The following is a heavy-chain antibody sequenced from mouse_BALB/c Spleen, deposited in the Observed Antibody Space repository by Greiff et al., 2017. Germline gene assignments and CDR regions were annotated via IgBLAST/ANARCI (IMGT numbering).Heavy chain of an antibody. J-gene: IGHJ3*01. CDR3: ARERDYSGWFAY. Sequence: EVKLVESGGGLVKPGGSLKLSCAASGFTFSSYAMSWVRQSPEKRLEWVAEISSGGSYTYYPDTVTGRFTISRDNAKNTLYLEMSSLRSEDTAMYYCARERDYSGWFAYWGQGTLVTVSA. CDR2: ISSGGSYT. CDR1: GFTFSSYA. D-gene: IGHD2-12*01. V-gene: IGHV5-9-4*01.